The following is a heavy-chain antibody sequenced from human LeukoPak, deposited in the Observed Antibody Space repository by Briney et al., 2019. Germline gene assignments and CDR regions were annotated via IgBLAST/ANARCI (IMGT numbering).Heavy chain of an antibody. D-gene: IGHD3-16*01. Sequence: GGSLRLSCAASGFGLSVYDMGWVRQAPGKGLERVSTISRSGENTYYADSVKGRFTISRDNSKNTVYLQMNNLRVDDAAVYYCARHWVWGQGTLVTVSS. CDR1: GFGLSVYD. J-gene: IGHJ4*02. CDR2: ISRSGENT. CDR3: ARHWV. V-gene: IGHV3-23*01.